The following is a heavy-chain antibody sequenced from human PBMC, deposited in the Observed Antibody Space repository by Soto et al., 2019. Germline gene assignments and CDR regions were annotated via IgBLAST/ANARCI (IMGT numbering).Heavy chain of an antibody. Sequence: NPSETLSLTCTVSGGSISSYYWSWIRQPPGKGLEWIGYIYYSGSTNYNPSLKSRVTISVDTSKNQFSLKLSSVTAADTAVYYCARAKRNWNYAYFDYWGQGTLVTVSS. CDR3: ARAKRNWNYAYFDY. CDR1: GGSISSYY. V-gene: IGHV4-59*01. CDR2: IYYSGST. J-gene: IGHJ4*02. D-gene: IGHD1-7*01.